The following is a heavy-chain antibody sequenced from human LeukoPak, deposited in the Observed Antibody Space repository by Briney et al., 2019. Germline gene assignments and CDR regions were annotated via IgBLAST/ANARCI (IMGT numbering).Heavy chain of an antibody. Sequence: PSETLSLTCTVSGGSISSSTFYWGWIRQPPGKGLEWIGSLYYSGSTYYNPSLKSRVTISVDTSKNQFSLKLSSVTAADTAVYYCARLHYGGNYGYYYYYMDVWGKGTTVTISS. CDR1: GGSISSSTFY. D-gene: IGHD4-23*01. J-gene: IGHJ6*03. CDR2: LYYSGST. CDR3: ARLHYGGNYGYYYYYMDV. V-gene: IGHV4-39*01.